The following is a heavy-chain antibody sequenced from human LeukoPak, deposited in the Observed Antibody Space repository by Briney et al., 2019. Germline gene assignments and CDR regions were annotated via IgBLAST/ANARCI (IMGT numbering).Heavy chain of an antibody. D-gene: IGHD1-1*01. CDR3: ARGLGTTGTTLDY. J-gene: IGHJ4*02. CDR2: INHSGST. V-gene: IGHV4-39*07. Sequence: SETLSLTCTVSGGSISSSSYYWGWIRQPPGKGPEWIGEINHSGSTNYNPSLKSRVTISVDTSKNQFSLKLSSVTAADMAVYYCARGLGTTGTTLDYWGQGTLVTVSS. CDR1: GGSISSSSYY.